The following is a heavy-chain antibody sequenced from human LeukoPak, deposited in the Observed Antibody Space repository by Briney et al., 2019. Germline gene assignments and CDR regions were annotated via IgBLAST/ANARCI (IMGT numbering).Heavy chain of an antibody. CDR3: AKAPYDILTGSWAFDI. V-gene: IGHV3-9*01. D-gene: IGHD3-9*01. CDR1: GFSFSSYW. CDR2: ISWNSGSI. Sequence: GGSLRLSCAASGFSFSSYWMHWVRQAPGKGLEWVSGISWNSGSIGYADSVKGRFTISRDNAKNSLYLQMNSLRAEDTALYYCAKAPYDILTGSWAFDIWGQGTMVTVSS. J-gene: IGHJ3*02.